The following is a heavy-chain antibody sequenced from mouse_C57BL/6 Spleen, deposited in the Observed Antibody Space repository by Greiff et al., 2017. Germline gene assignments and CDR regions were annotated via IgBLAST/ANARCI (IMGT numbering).Heavy chain of an antibody. D-gene: IGHD3-2*02. V-gene: IGHV1-64*01. CDR2: IHPDSGST. CDR1: GYTFTSYW. J-gene: IGHJ3*01. Sequence: QVQLQQPGAELVKPGASVKLSCKASGYTFTSYWMHWVKQRPGQGLEWIGMIHPDSGSTNYNEKFKSKATLTVDKSSSTAYMHLSSLTSEDAAVYYGARGSSAWFGYWGQGTLVTVS. CDR3: ARGSSAWFGY.